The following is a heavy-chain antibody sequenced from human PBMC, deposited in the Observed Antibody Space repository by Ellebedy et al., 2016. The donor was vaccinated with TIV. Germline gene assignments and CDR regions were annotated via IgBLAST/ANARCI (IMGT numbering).Heavy chain of an antibody. V-gene: IGHV3-30*18. D-gene: IGHD3-10*01. CDR2: ISYDGSNK. CDR3: AKEGSVGSVSD. J-gene: IGHJ4*02. CDR1: GFTFSSYG. Sequence: GESLKISXAASGFTFSSYGMHWVRQAPGKGLEWVAVISYDGSNKYYADSVKGRFTISRDNSKNTLYLQMNSLRAEDTAVYYCAKEGSVGSVSDWGQGTLVTVSS.